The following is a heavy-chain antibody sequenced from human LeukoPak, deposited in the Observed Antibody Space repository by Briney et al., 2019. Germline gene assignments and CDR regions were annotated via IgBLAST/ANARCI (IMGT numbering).Heavy chain of an antibody. CDR1: GFTFSSYA. CDR2: VNGDNSIT. V-gene: IGHV3-23*01. Sequence: PGGSLRLSCAASGFTFSSYAMNWVRQAPGKGLEWVSAVNGDNSITKYADSVEGRFTISRDNSKNTLYLQMNGLRVDDTAIYYCAKGTTTPGFLDYWGQGTLVTVSS. D-gene: IGHD1-1*01. J-gene: IGHJ4*02. CDR3: AKGTTTPGFLDY.